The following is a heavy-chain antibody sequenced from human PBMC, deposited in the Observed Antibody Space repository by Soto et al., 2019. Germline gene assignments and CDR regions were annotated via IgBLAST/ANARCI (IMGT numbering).Heavy chain of an antibody. V-gene: IGHV3-53*01. CDR2: IYSGGST. Sequence: QPGGSLRLSCAASGFTVSSNYMSWVRQAPGKGLEWVSVIYSGGSTYYADSVKGRFTISRDNSKNTLYLQMNSLRAEDTAVYYCARDYYDSSGYHDYGGNRNMVTVSS. D-gene: IGHD3-22*01. CDR3: ARDYYDSSGYHDY. J-gene: IGHJ4*01. CDR1: GFTVSSNY.